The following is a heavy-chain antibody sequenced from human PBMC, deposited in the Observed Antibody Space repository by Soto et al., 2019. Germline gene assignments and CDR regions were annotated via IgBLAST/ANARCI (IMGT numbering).Heavy chain of an antibody. J-gene: IGHJ4*02. Sequence: QVQLVQSGAEVKKPGASVKVSCKASGYTFTSYAMHWVRQAPGQRLEWMGWINAGNGNTKYSQKFQGRVTITRDTAASTAYMELSSLRSEATAVDYCARGPGGPDGPGDYWGQGTLVTVSS. CDR1: GYTFTSYA. CDR3: ARGPGGPDGPGDY. D-gene: IGHD2-15*01. V-gene: IGHV1-3*01. CDR2: INAGNGNT.